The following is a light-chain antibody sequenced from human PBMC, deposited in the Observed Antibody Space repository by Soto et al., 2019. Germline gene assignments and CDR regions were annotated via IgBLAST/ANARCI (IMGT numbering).Light chain of an antibody. J-gene: IGLJ2*01. V-gene: IGLV2-14*01. CDR3: CSYTDTSARV. Sequence: QSALTQPASVSGSPGQSITISCTGSSSDVGTYNYVSWYQQHPGRAPKVIIYEVSNRPSGVSHRFSGSKSGNTASLTISGLQADDEADYYCCSYTDTSARVFGGGTQLTVL. CDR1: SSDVGTYNY. CDR2: EVS.